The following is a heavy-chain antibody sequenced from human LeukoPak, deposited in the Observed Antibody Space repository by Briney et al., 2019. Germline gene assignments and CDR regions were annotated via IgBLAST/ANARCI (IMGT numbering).Heavy chain of an antibody. CDR3: AKDIVGSAMTGIDY. J-gene: IGHJ4*02. Sequence: GGSLRLSCAASGFDFDDYAMQWVRQAPGKGLEWVSGISWNINTKGYADSVKGRFTISRDNAKHSRYLQMDSLRPEDTALYYCAKDIVGSAMTGIDYWGQGTLVTVSS. CDR1: GFDFDDYA. V-gene: IGHV3-9*01. CDR2: ISWNINTK. D-gene: IGHD1-1*01.